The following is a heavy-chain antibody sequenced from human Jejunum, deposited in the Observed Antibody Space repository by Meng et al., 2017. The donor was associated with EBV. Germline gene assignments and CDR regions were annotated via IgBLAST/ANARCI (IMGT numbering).Heavy chain of an antibody. V-gene: IGHV4-30-4*01. Sequence: QVHLQDAGPGLVTPSQTRSLTCAVSGDTLFNGGHYWTWIRQPPGKGLEWIGYIFYTGNTYYNPSLKSRVTISLDISKNQFSLNLTSVTAADTAVYYCARDTNGDYGWVDPWGQGTLVTVSS. CDR3: ARDTNGDYGWVDP. D-gene: IGHD4-17*01. CDR2: IFYTGNT. CDR1: GDTLFNGGHY. J-gene: IGHJ5*02.